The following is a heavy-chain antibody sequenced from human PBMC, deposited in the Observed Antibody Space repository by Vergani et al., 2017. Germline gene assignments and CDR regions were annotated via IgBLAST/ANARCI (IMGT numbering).Heavy chain of an antibody. CDR1: GYTFTGYY. J-gene: IGHJ3*02. CDR2: INPNSGGT. CDR3: ARAHDYGDYYGAFDI. V-gene: IGHV1-2*04. D-gene: IGHD4-17*01. Sequence: QVQLVQSGAEVKKPGASVKVSCKASGYTFTGYYMHWVRQAPGQGLEWMGWINPNSGGTNYAQKFQGWVTMTRDTSISTAYMELSRLRADDTAVYYCARAHDYGDYYGAFDIWGQGTMVTVSS.